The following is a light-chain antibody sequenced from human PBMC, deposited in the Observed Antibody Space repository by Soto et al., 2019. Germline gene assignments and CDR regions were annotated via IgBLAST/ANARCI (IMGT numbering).Light chain of an antibody. CDR3: CSYAGVSTFV. V-gene: IGLV2-23*02. CDR1: SSDVGSYDL. Sequence: QSVLTQPASVSGAPGQWITISCTGTSSDVGSYDLVSWYQQHPGKAPRLIIYEVTKRPSGVSNRFSGSKSGSTASLTFSGLQAEDEADYFCCSYAGVSTFVFGTGTKVTVL. J-gene: IGLJ1*01. CDR2: EVT.